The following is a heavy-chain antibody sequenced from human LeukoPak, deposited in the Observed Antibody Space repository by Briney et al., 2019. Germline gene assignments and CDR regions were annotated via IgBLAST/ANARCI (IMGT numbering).Heavy chain of an antibody. J-gene: IGHJ4*02. V-gene: IGHV3-30*02. Sequence: PGGSLRLSCAASGFTFSSYGMHWVRQAPGKGLEWVAFIRYDGSNKYYADSVKGRFTISRDSAKNSVYLQMNSLRAEDTAVYYCASQVCSGGSCYHPSVDYWGQGTLVTVSS. D-gene: IGHD2-15*01. CDR1: GFTFSSYG. CDR2: IRYDGSNK. CDR3: ASQVCSGGSCYHPSVDY.